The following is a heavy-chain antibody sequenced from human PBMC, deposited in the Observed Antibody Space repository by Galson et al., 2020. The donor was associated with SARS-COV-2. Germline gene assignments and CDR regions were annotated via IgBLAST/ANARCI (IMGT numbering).Heavy chain of an antibody. CDR3: ARGGSRPIMAFDYYYFYMYV. J-gene: IGHJ6*03. CDR2: ISHSGST. Sequence: LETLSLTCAVYGGSFSDYSWTWVRQPPGKGLEWIGEISHSGSTNYSPSLKSRVFMSVDTSKNQFSLKLRSVTAADTAVYYCARGGSRPIMAFDYYYFYMYVWGKGTTVTGSS. V-gene: IGHV4-34*01. CDR1: GGSFSDYS. D-gene: IGHD3-10*01.